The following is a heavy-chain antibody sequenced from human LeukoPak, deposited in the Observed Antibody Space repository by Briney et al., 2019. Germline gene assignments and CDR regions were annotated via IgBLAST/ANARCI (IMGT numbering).Heavy chain of an antibody. V-gene: IGHV3-21*01. CDR1: GFTFSSYS. J-gene: IGHJ4*02. CDR2: ISSSSSYI. Sequence: PGGSLRLSCAASGFTFSSYSMNWVRQAPGKGLEWVSSISSSSSYIYYADSVKGRFTISRDNAKNSLYLQMNSLRAEDTAVYYCAVRTIAAASVDYWGQGTLVTVSS. D-gene: IGHD6-13*01. CDR3: AVRTIAAASVDY.